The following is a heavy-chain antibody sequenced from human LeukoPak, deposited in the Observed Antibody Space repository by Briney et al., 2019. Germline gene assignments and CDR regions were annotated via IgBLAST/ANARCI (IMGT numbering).Heavy chain of an antibody. CDR2: IYYTGNT. V-gene: IGHV4-59*01. Sequence: SETLSLTCTVSGGSISSSYYWSWIRQPPGKGLEWIGFIYYTGNTNYNPSLKSRVNISVDTSKNQVSLKLRSVTAADTAVYYCARDQYYDAFDIWGQGTVVIVSS. CDR1: GGSISSSYY. J-gene: IGHJ3*02. D-gene: IGHD1-26*01. CDR3: ARDQYYDAFDI.